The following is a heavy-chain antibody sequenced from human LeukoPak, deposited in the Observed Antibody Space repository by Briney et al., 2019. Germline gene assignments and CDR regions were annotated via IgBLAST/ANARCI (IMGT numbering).Heavy chain of an antibody. Sequence: GGSLRLSCAASGFTFSSYAMSWVRQAPGKGLEWVSGISGSGGSTHYADSVKGRFTVSRDNSKSTLYLQMNSLRAEDTAVYYCAKDRSFYSRGSPDYWGQGTLVTVSS. CDR2: ISGSGGST. CDR1: GFTFSSYA. J-gene: IGHJ4*02. CDR3: AKDRSFYSRGSPDY. V-gene: IGHV3-23*01. D-gene: IGHD6-19*01.